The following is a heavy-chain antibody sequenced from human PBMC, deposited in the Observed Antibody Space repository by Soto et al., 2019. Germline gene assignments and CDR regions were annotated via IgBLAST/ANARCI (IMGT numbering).Heavy chain of an antibody. CDR2: INPNNGDT. CDR3: ARHSGYDYVFDY. Sequence: ALVKVSCKASGYTFTGYYIHWVRQAPGQGLEWMGWINPNNGDTNYAQKFQGRVSMTRDTSTSTAYMELSSLRFDDTAVYYCARHSGYDYVFDYWGQGTLVTVSS. CDR1: GYTFTGYY. D-gene: IGHD5-12*01. J-gene: IGHJ4*02. V-gene: IGHV1-2*02.